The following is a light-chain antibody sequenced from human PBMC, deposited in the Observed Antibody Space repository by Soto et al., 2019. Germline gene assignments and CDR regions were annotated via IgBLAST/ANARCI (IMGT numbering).Light chain of an antibody. V-gene: IGLV2-14*01. Sequence: QHVRTHPGSVSGSPGQSITISCTGTSTDIGAYNSVSWYQHHPGKAPKLIVFQVSFRPSAVSDRFSGSKSDNTASLTISGLQTEDEADYYCLSYTASSTFVFGNGTKVTV. CDR2: QVS. J-gene: IGLJ1*01. CDR1: STDIGAYNS. CDR3: LSYTASSTFV.